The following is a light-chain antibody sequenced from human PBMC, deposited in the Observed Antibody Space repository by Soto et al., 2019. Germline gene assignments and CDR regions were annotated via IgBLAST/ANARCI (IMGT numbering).Light chain of an antibody. V-gene: IGLV1-40*01. CDR1: SSNIGAGYD. CDR3: QAHDSSLSGWV. J-gene: IGLJ3*02. Sequence: QSVLTQPPSVSGAPGQRVTISCTGNSSNIGAGYDVHWYQQLPGTAPKLLIYGNSNRPSGVPDRFSGSKSGTSASLAITGLQAEDEADYYCQAHDSSLSGWVFGGGTKVTVL. CDR2: GNS.